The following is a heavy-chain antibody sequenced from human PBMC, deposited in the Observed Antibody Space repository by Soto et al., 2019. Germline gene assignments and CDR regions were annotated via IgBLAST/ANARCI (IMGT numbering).Heavy chain of an antibody. CDR3: ARDGYYDFWSGPTRPGLMDV. CDR2: INPSGGST. V-gene: IGHV1-46*01. J-gene: IGHJ6*02. D-gene: IGHD3-3*01. CDR1: GYTFTSYY. Sequence: GASVKVSCKASGYTFTSYYMHWVRQAPGQGLEWMGIINPSGGSTSYAQKFQGRVTMTRDTSTSTVYMELSSLRSEDTAVYYCARDGYYDFWSGPTRPGLMDVWGQGTTVTVSS.